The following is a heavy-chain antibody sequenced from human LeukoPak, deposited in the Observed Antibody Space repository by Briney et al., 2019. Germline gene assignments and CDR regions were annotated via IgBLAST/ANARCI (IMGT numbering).Heavy chain of an antibody. CDR2: INPDGNNK. CDR1: GFNFGDYY. Sequence: GGSLRLSCEVSGFNFGDYYMSWIRQAPGKGLEWVANINPDGNNKQYVDSVKGPFTISRDNAKNSLYLQMNRLRAEDTAVYYCIPANRGPSPLSDYWGQGTLVTVSS. CDR3: IPANRGPSPLSDY. V-gene: IGHV3-7*01. D-gene: IGHD2/OR15-2a*01. J-gene: IGHJ4*02.